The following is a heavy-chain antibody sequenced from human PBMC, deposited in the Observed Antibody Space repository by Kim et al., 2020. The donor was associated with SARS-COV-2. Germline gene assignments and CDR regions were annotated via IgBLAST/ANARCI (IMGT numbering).Heavy chain of an antibody. J-gene: IGHJ6*02. CDR3: ARGYCSGGSCPLGMDV. CDR1: GGSFSGYY. Sequence: SETLSLTCAVYGGSFSGYYWSWIRQPPGKGLEWIGEINHSGSTNYNPSLKSRVTISVDTSKNQFSLKLSSVTAADTAVYYCARGYCSGGSCPLGMDVWGQGTTVTVSS. CDR2: INHSGST. D-gene: IGHD2-15*01. V-gene: IGHV4-34*01.